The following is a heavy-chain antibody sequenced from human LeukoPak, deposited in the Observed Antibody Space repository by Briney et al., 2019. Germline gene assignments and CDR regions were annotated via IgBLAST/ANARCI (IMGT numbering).Heavy chain of an antibody. CDR2: IKSDGSST. J-gene: IGHJ4*02. Sequence: GGSLRLSCAASGFTFSSYWMHWVRQAPGKGLVWVSRIKSDGSSTTYADSVKGRFTISRGNAKNTLYLQMNSLRAEDTAVYYCATNYYGSGPDHWGQGTLVTVSS. V-gene: IGHV3-74*01. CDR1: GFTFSSYW. CDR3: ATNYYGSGPDH. D-gene: IGHD3-10*01.